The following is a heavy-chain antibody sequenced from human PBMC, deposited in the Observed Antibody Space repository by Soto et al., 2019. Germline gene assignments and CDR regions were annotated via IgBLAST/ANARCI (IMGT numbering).Heavy chain of an antibody. D-gene: IGHD3-9*01. CDR2: ITWDGGII. CDR3: VRDITDANFDTFDA. J-gene: IGHJ3*01. V-gene: IGHV3-43*01. CDR1: GFSFDDYT. Sequence: PGGSLRLSCAASGFSFDDYTMQWVRQAPGKGLEWVSLITWDGGIISYADSVKGRFTISRDNRKNSLYLQMNSLSPDDTALYYCVRDITDANFDTFDAWGQGTMVTVSS.